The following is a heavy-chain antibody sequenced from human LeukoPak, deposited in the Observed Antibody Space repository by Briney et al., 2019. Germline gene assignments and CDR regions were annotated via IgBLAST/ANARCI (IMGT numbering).Heavy chain of an antibody. V-gene: IGHV1-69*05. Sequence: SVKVSCKASGGTFSSYAISWVRQAPGQGLEWMGGIIPIFGTANYAQKFQGRVTITTDESTSTAYMELRSLRSGDTAVYYCARDYYDILTGYYHFDYWGQGALVTVSS. J-gene: IGHJ4*02. CDR1: GGTFSSYA. CDR3: ARDYYDILTGYYHFDY. D-gene: IGHD3-9*01. CDR2: IIPIFGTA.